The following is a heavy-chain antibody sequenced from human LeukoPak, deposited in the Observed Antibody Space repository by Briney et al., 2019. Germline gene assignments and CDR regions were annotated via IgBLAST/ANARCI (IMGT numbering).Heavy chain of an antibody. J-gene: IGHJ4*02. CDR3: ARAGKTTVTTSVY. CDR2: ISAYNGDT. D-gene: IGHD4-17*01. Sequence: ASVKVSCRASGYTFTSYGITWVRQAPGQGLEWMGWISAYNGDTNYAQNLQGRVTMTTDTSTSTAYMELRSLRSDDTAVYYCARAGKTTVTTSVYWGQGTLVTVSS. V-gene: IGHV1-18*01. CDR1: GYTFTSYG.